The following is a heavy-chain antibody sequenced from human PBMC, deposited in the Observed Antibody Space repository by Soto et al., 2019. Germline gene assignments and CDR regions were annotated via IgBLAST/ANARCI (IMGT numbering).Heavy chain of an antibody. CDR3: ARYCTFLEWYWYGVDV. D-gene: IGHD3-3*01. J-gene: IGHJ6*02. CDR1: GYSFSGYY. CDR2: INPNSGET. Sequence: QVQLVQSGAEVKKPGASVKVSCKASGYSFSGYYIHWVRQAPGQGLEWMGWINPNSGETDYAQKFLGRVTRTSDTSISTVFMALRSLRSDDTAVYYCARYCTFLEWYWYGVDVWGQGTTVTVSS. V-gene: IGHV1-2*02.